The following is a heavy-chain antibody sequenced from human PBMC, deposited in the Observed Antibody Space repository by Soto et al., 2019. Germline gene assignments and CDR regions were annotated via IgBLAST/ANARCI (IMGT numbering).Heavy chain of an antibody. J-gene: IGHJ3*02. CDR2: TIHVFNTA. CDR1: GGTLSDHG. D-gene: IGHD3-10*01. Sequence: QVQLEQSGAEVKKPGSSVKVSCKASGGTLSDHGVAWLCQAPGQGLEWMGRTIHVFNTAKYAQEFQGRGTVTADKFTTIAYMELRSLRSEDTAFYFCARGVYGSGNYYTRPSAFDIWGQGTMVIVSP. V-gene: IGHV1-69*06. CDR3: ARGVYGSGNYYTRPSAFDI.